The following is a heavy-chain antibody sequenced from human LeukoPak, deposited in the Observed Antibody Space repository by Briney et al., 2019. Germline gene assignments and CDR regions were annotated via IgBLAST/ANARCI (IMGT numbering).Heavy chain of an antibody. Sequence: GGSLRLSCAASGFTVSSNYMSWVRQAPGKGLGWVSVIYSGGSTYYADSVKGRFTISRDNSKNTLYLQMNSLRAEDTAVYYCARALGGRDGYDYWGQGTLVTVSS. CDR1: GFTVSSNY. V-gene: IGHV3-66*01. CDR2: IYSGGST. J-gene: IGHJ4*02. CDR3: ARALGGRDGYDY. D-gene: IGHD5-24*01.